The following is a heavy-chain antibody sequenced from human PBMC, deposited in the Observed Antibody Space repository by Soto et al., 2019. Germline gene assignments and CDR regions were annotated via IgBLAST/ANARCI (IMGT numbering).Heavy chain of an antibody. D-gene: IGHD3-10*01. V-gene: IGHV4-39*01. CDR3: ARHRIEVVWRGFGF. J-gene: IGHJ4*02. Sequence: ETLSLTCTVSTDSSSFTNSYWGWIRQPPGKGLQWIGSSSYNGGTFYNPSLKGRVVISFDTSKKQSSLQVTSVTAADTAVYFCARHRIEVVWRGFGFWGQGSPVTVSS. CDR2: SSYNGGT. CDR1: TDSSSFTNSY.